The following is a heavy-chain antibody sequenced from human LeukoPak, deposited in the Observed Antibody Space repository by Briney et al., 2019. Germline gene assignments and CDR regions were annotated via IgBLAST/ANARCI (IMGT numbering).Heavy chain of an antibody. CDR2: INPYSGCT. D-gene: IGHD2-2*01. CDR3: VRDRTKYCSSTSCPLDY. V-gene: IGHV1-2*02. Sequence: ASVKVSCKASGYSFTGYYMHWVRQAPGQGLEWMGWINPYSGCTNYAQKVQGRVTMTRDTSISTAYMELSRLRSDDTAVYYCVRDRTKYCSSTSCPLDYWGQGSLVTVSS. CDR1: GYSFTGYY. J-gene: IGHJ4*02.